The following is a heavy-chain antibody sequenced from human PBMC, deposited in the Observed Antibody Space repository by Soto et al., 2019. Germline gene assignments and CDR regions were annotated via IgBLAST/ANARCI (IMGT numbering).Heavy chain of an antibody. J-gene: IGHJ4*02. CDR3: ARQYSPKAFNH. D-gene: IGHD2-21*01. Sequence: SETLSLTCAVYGGSFSGYYWSWIRQPPGKGLEWIGEINHSGSTNYNPSLKSRVTISADTSKNQFSLKLSSVTAADTAVYYCARQYSPKAFNHWGQGTLVTVSS. CDR1: GGSFSGYY. V-gene: IGHV4-34*01. CDR2: INHSGST.